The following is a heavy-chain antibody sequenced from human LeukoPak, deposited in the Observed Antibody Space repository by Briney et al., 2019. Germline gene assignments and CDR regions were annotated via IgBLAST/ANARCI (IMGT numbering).Heavy chain of an antibody. V-gene: IGHV1-58*01. Sequence: GASVTVSFTASGFTFTSSAVQWVRQARGQRLEWIGWIVVGSGNTNYAQKFQERVTITRDMSTSTAYMELSSLRSEDTAVYYCAAAAIYYDSSGESWGQGTLVTVSS. CDR3: AAAAIYYDSSGES. J-gene: IGHJ4*02. CDR1: GFTFTSSA. D-gene: IGHD3-22*01. CDR2: IVVGSGNT.